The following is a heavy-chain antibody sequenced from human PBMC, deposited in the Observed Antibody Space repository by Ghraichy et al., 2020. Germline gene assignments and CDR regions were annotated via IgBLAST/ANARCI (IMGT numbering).Heavy chain of an antibody. CDR1: GFTFSSYW. D-gene: IGHD1-1*01. V-gene: IGHV3-7*01. CDR3: ARDARYNWNDVPGAFDY. CDR2: IKQDGSEK. J-gene: IGHJ4*02. Sequence: GGSLRLSCAASGFTFSSYWMSWVRQAPGKGLEWVANIKQDGSEKYYVDSVKGRFTISRDNAKNSLYLQMNSLRAEDTAVYYCARDARYNWNDVPGAFDYWGQGTLVTVSS.